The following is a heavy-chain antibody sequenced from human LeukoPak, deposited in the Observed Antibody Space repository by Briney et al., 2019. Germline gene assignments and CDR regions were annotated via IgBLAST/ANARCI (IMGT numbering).Heavy chain of an antibody. J-gene: IGHJ6*02. CDR1: GASISSYY. CDR3: ARDAYCSSTSCYLYYYYGMDV. CDR2: IYTSGST. Sequence: PSEALSLTCSVSGASISSYYWSWIRQAAGKGLEWIGRIYTSGSTNYNPSLKGRVTMSVDTSKNQFSLKLSSVTAADTAVYYCARDAYCSSTSCYLYYYYGMDVWGQGTTVTVSS. D-gene: IGHD2-2*01. V-gene: IGHV4-4*07.